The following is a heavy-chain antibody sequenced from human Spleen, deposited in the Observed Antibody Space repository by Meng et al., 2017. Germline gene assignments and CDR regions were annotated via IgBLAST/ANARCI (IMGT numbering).Heavy chain of an antibody. V-gene: IGHV3-33*01. D-gene: IGHD3-16*01. CDR2: IWYDGSNK. Sequence: GESLKISCAASGFTFSSYGMHWVRQAPGKGLEWVAVIWYDGSNKYYADSVKGRFTISRDNSKNTLYLQMNSLRVEDTAVYYCARSPIDKYDLSALPLDYWGQGTLVTVSS. CDR3: ARSPIDKYDLSALPLDY. CDR1: GFTFSSYG. J-gene: IGHJ4*02.